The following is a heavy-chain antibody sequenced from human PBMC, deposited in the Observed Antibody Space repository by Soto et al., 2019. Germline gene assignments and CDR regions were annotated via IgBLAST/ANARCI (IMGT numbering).Heavy chain of an antibody. J-gene: IGHJ4*02. CDR1: GFTFSSYG. D-gene: IGHD3-9*01. Sequence: GGSLRLSCAASGFTFSSYGMHWVRQAPGKGLEWVAVISYDGSNKYYADSVKGRFTISRDNSKNTLYLQMNSLRAEDTAVYYCAKAMGYFEWLLPFDYWGQGTLVTVSS. CDR2: ISYDGSNK. CDR3: AKAMGYFEWLLPFDY. V-gene: IGHV3-30*18.